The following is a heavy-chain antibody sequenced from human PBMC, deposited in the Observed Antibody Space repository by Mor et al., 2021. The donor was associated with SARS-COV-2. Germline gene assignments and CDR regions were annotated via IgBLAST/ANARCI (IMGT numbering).Heavy chain of an antibody. D-gene: IGHD2-2*01. Sequence: STNYNPSLKSRVTISVDTSKNQFTLKLSSVTAADTAVYYCARAVPPYYYYYMDVWGKGTTVTVSS. CDR2: ST. V-gene: IGHV4-59*01. CDR3: ARAVPPYYYYYMDV. J-gene: IGHJ6*03.